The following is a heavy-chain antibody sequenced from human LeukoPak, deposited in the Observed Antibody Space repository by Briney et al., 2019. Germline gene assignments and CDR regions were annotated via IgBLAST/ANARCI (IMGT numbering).Heavy chain of an antibody. V-gene: IGHV3-11*01. CDR2: ISSSGSTI. D-gene: IGHD2-21*02. CDR1: GFTFSDYY. J-gene: IGHJ4*02. CDR3: AKDGRLVTATDSYFDY. Sequence: PGGSLRLSCAASGFTFSDYYMSWIRQAPGKGLEWVSYISSSGSTIYYADSVKGRFTISRDNAKNSLYLQMNSPRAEDTAVYYCAKDGRLVTATDSYFDYWGQGTLVTVSS.